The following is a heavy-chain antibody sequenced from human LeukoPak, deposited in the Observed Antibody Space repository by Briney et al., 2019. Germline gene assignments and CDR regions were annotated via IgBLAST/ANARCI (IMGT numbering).Heavy chain of an antibody. Sequence: ASVKVSCKVSGYTLTELSMHWVRQAPGKGLEWMGGFDPEDGETIYAQKFQGRVTMTEDTSTDTAYMELSSLRSEDTAVYYCATDSAAHDAFDIWGQGTMVTVSS. CDR2: FDPEDGET. D-gene: IGHD6-13*01. J-gene: IGHJ3*02. CDR1: GYTLTELS. CDR3: ATDSAAHDAFDI. V-gene: IGHV1-24*01.